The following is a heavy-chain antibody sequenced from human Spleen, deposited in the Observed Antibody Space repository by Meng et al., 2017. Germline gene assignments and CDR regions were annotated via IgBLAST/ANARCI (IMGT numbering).Heavy chain of an antibody. J-gene: IGHJ1*01. D-gene: IGHD1-1*01. Sequence: QITLKESGPTLVKPTHTLTLTCTFSGFSLTTSGVGVGWIRQPPGKALEWLALIYWDDDKRYSPSLKSRLTITKDTSKNQVVLTMANMDPVDTATYYCVHSSDNDGAEYFQHWGQGTLVTVSS. CDR1: GFSLTTSGVG. CDR2: IYWDDDK. CDR3: VHSSDNDGAEYFQH. V-gene: IGHV2-5*02.